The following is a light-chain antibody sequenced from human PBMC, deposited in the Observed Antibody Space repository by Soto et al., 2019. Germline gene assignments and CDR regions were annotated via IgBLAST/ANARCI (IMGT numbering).Light chain of an antibody. V-gene: IGKV3-15*01. CDR3: KQYNNWPPEWT. CDR1: QSVSSN. CDR2: GAS. Sequence: IVMTQSPATLSVSQGERATLSCRASQSVSSNLAWYQQKPGQAPTLLIYGASTRATGIPARFSRSGSGTEFTLTISSLQSEDFAVYYCKQYNNWPPEWTFGQGTKVDIK. J-gene: IGKJ1*01.